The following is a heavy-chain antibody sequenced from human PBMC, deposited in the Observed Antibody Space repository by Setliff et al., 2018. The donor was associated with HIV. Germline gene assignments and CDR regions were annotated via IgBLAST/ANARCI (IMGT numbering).Heavy chain of an antibody. CDR3: ARDRGYYYDTSGYYYGGNAFDI. CDR2: IYIGGTK. D-gene: IGHD3-22*01. Sequence: GGSLRLSCAASGFIVSSNYMNWVRQAPGKGLEWVSTIYIGGTKYCTDGRFTISRDSSKSTLYLQMNSLRVEDTAVYYCARDRGYYYDTSGYYYGGNAFDIWGQGTMVTVSS. V-gene: IGHV3-53*05. J-gene: IGHJ3*02. CDR1: GFIVSSNY.